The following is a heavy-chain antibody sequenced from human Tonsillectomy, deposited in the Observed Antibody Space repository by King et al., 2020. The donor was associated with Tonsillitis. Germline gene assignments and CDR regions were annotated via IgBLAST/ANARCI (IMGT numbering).Heavy chain of an antibody. Sequence: VQLVESGGGLVQSGGSLRLSCAASGFTFSTYVMSWVRQAPGKGLECVSVIKSDGIRTDYGDSVRGRFTISRDNSKSTLYLQMNSLRAEATAMYYCAKAVNKDIALVVTGADAFDFWGQGTMVSVSS. CDR1: GFTFSTYV. D-gene: IGHD2-8*02. V-gene: IGHV3-23*03. J-gene: IGHJ3*01. CDR3: AKAVNKDIALVVTGADAFDF. CDR2: IKSDGIRT.